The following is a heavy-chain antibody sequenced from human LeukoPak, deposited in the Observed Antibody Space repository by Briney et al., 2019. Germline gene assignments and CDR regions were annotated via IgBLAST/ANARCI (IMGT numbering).Heavy chain of an antibody. Sequence: ASVKVSCKASGYTFSNYGISWVRQAPGQGLEWMGWISAYNGNTNYAQKLQGRVTMTTDTSTSTAYMELRSLRSDDTAVYYCARDSDRGRYCSGGSCPHYYYYGMDVWGQGTTVTVSS. CDR1: GYTFSNYG. J-gene: IGHJ6*02. CDR3: ARDSDRGRYCSGGSCPHYYYYGMDV. V-gene: IGHV1-18*01. D-gene: IGHD2-15*01. CDR2: ISAYNGNT.